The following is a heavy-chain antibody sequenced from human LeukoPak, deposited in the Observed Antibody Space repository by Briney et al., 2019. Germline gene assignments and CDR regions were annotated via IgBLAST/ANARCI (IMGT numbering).Heavy chain of an antibody. J-gene: IGHJ6*03. CDR3: ARSLRGLFRYYYYYMDV. CDR2: IYTSGST. D-gene: IGHD4-23*01. Sequence: KSSQTLSLTCTVSGGSIAGTSFYWSWIRQPAGKGLEWIGRIYTSGSTNYNPSLKSRVTISLDTSKNQFSLKLSSVTAADTAVYYCARSLRGLFRYYYYYMDVWGKGTTVTVSS. V-gene: IGHV4-61*02. CDR1: GGSIAGTSFY.